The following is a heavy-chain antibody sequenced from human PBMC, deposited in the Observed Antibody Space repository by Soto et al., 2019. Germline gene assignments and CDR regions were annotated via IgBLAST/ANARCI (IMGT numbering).Heavy chain of an antibody. CDR3: ARAQGSGFLVS. CDR2: INHSEST. J-gene: IGHJ4*02. D-gene: IGHD3-10*01. Sequence: SETLSLTCAVYGGSFSGYYWSWIRQPPGKGLEWIREINHSESTNYNPSLKSQVTISVDTSKNQFSLKLSSVTAADTAVYYCARAQGSGFLVSWGQGTLVTVS. V-gene: IGHV4-34*01. CDR1: GGSFSGYY.